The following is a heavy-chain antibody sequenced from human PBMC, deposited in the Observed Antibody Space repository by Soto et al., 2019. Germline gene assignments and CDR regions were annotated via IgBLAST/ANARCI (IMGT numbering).Heavy chain of an antibody. CDR3: AKGGRQWLVTSDFNY. V-gene: IGHV3-30*18. Sequence: VQLVESGGGVVQPGRSLRLSCAASGFTFSDYAMHWVRQAPGKGLEWVAVVSHDGRNTHYADSVKGRFTISRDSSKNTVAVEITSLRAEDTAVYYCAKGGRQWLVTSDFNYWGQGALVTVSS. D-gene: IGHD6-19*01. CDR1: GFTFSDYA. CDR2: VSHDGRNT. J-gene: IGHJ4*02.